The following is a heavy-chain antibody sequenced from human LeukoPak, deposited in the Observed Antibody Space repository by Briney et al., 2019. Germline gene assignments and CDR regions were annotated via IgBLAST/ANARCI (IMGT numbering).Heavy chain of an antibody. CDR3: ARDHLPLAYYDRLDAFDI. J-gene: IGHJ3*02. CDR1: GGTFSSYA. D-gene: IGHD3-22*01. Sequence: SVKVSCKASGGTFSSYAISWVRQAPGQGLEWMGRIIPIFGTANYVQKFQDRDTITTDESTSTAHMQLSRLRSEDTAVYYCARDHLPLAYYDRLDAFDIWGQGTMVTVSS. CDR2: IIPIFGTA. V-gene: IGHV1-69*05.